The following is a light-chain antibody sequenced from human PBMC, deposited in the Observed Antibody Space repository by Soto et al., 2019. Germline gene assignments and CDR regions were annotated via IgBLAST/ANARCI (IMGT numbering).Light chain of an antibody. CDR2: GAS. V-gene: IGKV3-15*01. CDR1: QSINSN. CDR3: QQYNNWLWT. J-gene: IGKJ1*01. Sequence: EIVMTQSPATLSVSPGERATLSCRASQSINSNLVWYQQKPGQAPRLLIYGASTRATGIPARFSGSGSGTEFTLTISSLQSEDFAVYYCQQYNNWLWTFGQGTKVVIK.